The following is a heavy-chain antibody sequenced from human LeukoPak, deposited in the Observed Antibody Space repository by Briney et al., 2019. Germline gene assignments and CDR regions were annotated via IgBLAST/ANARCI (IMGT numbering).Heavy chain of an antibody. V-gene: IGHV1-2*02. J-gene: IGHJ3*02. CDR2: IGPKSGYT. D-gene: IGHD7-27*01. CDR1: GYTFTDYF. CDR3: GRNRLGGALDI. Sequence: GASVPVSCKASGYTFTDYFIHWVRQVPGQGLEWMGWIGPKSGYTSYSQMFQGRVTVTRDTSISTAFMDLSRLRFDDTAVYYCGRNRLGGALDIWGQGTMGT.